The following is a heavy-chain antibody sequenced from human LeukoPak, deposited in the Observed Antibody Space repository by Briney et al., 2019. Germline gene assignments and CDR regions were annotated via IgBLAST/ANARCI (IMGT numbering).Heavy chain of an antibody. V-gene: IGHV3-30-3*01. D-gene: IGHD6-19*01. CDR2: ISYEGSKQ. J-gene: IGHJ4*02. CDR1: GFTFSTYT. Sequence: PGGSLRLSCAASGFTFSTYTMHWVRQAPGKGLEWVALISYEGSKQNYADSVKGRFTISRDNSHNTLYLEMNSLRTEDTAVYYCARAPYTSGWYFAFDYWGQGTLVTVSS. CDR3: ARAPYTSGWYFAFDY.